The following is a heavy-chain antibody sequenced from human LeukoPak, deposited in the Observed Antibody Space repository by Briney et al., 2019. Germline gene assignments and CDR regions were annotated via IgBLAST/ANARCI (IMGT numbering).Heavy chain of an antibody. CDR2: FSSSSAYI. J-gene: IGHJ3*02. CDR3: ARDEVGATTDPFDI. Sequence: PGGSLRLSCAAPGFTLSSYSMSWVRQAPGKGLESVSSFSSSSAYIHYADSVKGRFTISRDNATNSLYLQMNSLRAEDTAVYYCARDEVGATTDPFDIWGLGTMVTVSS. D-gene: IGHD1-26*01. CDR1: GFTLSSYS. V-gene: IGHV3-21*01.